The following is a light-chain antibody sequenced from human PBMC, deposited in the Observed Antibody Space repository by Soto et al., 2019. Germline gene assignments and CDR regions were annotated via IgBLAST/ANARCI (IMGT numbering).Light chain of an antibody. J-gene: IGKJ1*01. CDR1: QSISSY. CDR2: AAS. Sequence: DIQMTQYPSSVSASVGDRVTITCRASQSISSYLNWYQQKPGKAPKLLIYAASSLQSGVPSRFSGSGSGTDFTLTISSLQPEDFATYYCQQSYSTPRTFGQGTKVEIK. CDR3: QQSYSTPRT. V-gene: IGKV1-39*01.